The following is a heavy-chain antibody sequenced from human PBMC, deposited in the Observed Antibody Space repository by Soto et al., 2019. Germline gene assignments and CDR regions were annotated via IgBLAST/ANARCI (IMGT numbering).Heavy chain of an antibody. Sequence: GGSLGLSCAAPGFTFSNYAMHWVRQAPGKGLEWVALTSYDGNNEYYTDSVKGRFTISRDNSKNTLFLQMNSPRPEDTAVYYCAKDKGVFNWATSYFDYWGQGALVTVSS. CDR3: AKDKGVFNWATSYFDY. CDR1: GFTFSNYA. CDR2: TSYDGNNE. D-gene: IGHD1-1*01. J-gene: IGHJ4*02. V-gene: IGHV3-30*18.